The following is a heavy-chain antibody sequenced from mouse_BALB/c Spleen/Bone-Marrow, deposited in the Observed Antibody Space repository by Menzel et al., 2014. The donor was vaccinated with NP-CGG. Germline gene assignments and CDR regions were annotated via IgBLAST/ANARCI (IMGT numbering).Heavy chain of an antibody. J-gene: IGHJ4*01. CDR3: ARGSYYEGAMDY. V-gene: IGHV2-9*02. D-gene: IGHD1-1*01. CDR1: GFSLTSYG. Sequence: VKVVESGPGLVAPSQGLSITCTVSGFSLTSYGVHWVRQPPGKVLEWLGVIWAGGSTNYNSALMSRLSISKDNSKSQVFLKMNSLQTDDTAMYYCARGSYYEGAMDYWGQGTSVTVSS. CDR2: IWAGGST.